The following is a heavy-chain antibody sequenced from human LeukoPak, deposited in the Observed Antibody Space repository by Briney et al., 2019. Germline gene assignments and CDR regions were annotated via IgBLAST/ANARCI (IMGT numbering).Heavy chain of an antibody. Sequence: SETLSLTCTVSGGSISSSSYYWGWIRQPAGKGLEWIGRIYTSGSTNYNPSLKSRVTISVDTSKNQFSLKLSSVTAADTAVYYCARGPFLPLLHGYVWGSYRFGYFDYWGQGTLVTVSS. J-gene: IGHJ4*02. CDR1: GGSISSSSYY. V-gene: IGHV4-61*02. CDR2: IYTSGST. D-gene: IGHD3-16*02. CDR3: ARGPFLPLLHGYVWGSYRFGYFDY.